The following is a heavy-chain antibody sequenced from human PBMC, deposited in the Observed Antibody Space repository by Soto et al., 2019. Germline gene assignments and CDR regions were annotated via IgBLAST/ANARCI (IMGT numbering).Heavy chain of an antibody. D-gene: IGHD2-15*01. V-gene: IGHV3-23*01. J-gene: IGHJ4*02. Sequence: GGSLRLSCAASGFTFSSYAMSWVRQAPGKGLEWVSAISGSGGSTYYADSVKGRFTISRDNSKNTLYLQMNSLRAEDTAVYYGAKDSDIVVVVAAVYWGQGTLVTVSS. CDR3: AKDSDIVVVVAAVY. CDR1: GFTFSSYA. CDR2: ISGSGGST.